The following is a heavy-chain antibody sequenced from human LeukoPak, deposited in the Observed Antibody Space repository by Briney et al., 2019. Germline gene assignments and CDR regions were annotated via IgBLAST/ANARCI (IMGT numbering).Heavy chain of an antibody. CDR3: ARVVPAAKLTRRYYFDY. CDR2: IYTSGST. Sequence: SETLSLTCTVSGGSISSYYWSWIRQPPGKGLEWIGYIYTSGSTNYNPSLKSRVTISVDTSKNQFSLKLSSVTAADTAVYYCARVVPAAKLTRRYYFDYWGQGTLVTVSS. V-gene: IGHV4-4*09. D-gene: IGHD2-2*01. CDR1: GGSISSYY. J-gene: IGHJ4*02.